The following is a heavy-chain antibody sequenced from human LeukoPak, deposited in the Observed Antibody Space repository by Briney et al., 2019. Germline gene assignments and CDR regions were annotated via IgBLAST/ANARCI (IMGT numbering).Heavy chain of an antibody. CDR2: ISGSSDNT. CDR3: AKARFLEWLYSPDAFDI. CDR1: GGSITSDDYF. J-gene: IGHJ3*02. D-gene: IGHD3-3*01. V-gene: IGHV3-23*01. Sequence: ETLSLTCTVSGGSITSDDYFWNWIRQAPGKGLEWVSSISGSSDNTNYADSVKGRFTISRDNSKNTLYLQMNSLRADDTAVYYCAKARFLEWLYSPDAFDIWGQGTMVTVSS.